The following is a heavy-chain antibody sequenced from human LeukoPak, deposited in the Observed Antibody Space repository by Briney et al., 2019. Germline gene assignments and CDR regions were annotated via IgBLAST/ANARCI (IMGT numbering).Heavy chain of an antibody. J-gene: IGHJ4*02. CDR2: ISWNSGSI. V-gene: IGHV3-9*01. CDR1: GFTFDDYA. CDR3: AKGYYERSGYSSSFDY. D-gene: IGHD3-22*01. Sequence: GGSLRLSCAASGFTFDDYAMHWVRQAPGKGLEWVSGISWNSGSIDYADSVKGRFTISRDNAKNSLYLQMNSLRAEDTALYYCAKGYYERSGYSSSFDYWGQGTLVTVSS.